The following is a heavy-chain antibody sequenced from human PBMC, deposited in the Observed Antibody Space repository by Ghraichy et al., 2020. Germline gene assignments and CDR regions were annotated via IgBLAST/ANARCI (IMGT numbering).Heavy chain of an antibody. CDR3: ARDEDYYDSSGPFLAFDI. D-gene: IGHD3-22*01. V-gene: IGHV1-2*06. J-gene: IGHJ3*02. Sequence: ASVKVSCKASGYTFTGYYMHWVRQAPGQGLEWMGRINPNSGGTNYAQKFQGRVTMTRDTSISTAYMELSRLRSDDTAVYYCARDEDYYDSSGPFLAFDIWGQGTMVTVSS. CDR2: INPNSGGT. CDR1: GYTFTGYY.